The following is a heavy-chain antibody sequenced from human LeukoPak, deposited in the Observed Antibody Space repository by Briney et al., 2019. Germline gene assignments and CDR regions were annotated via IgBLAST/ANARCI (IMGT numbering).Heavy chain of an antibody. CDR2: IYYSGST. CDR3: ARKKPNYDILTGYYPLVDAFDI. CDR1: GGSISSSSYY. D-gene: IGHD3-9*01. Sequence: SSETLSLTCTVSGGSISSSSYYWGWIRQPPGKGLEWIGSIYYSGSTYYNPSLKSRVTISVDTSKNQFSLKLSSVTAADTAVYYCARKKPNYDILTGYYPLVDAFDIWGQGTMVTVSS. V-gene: IGHV4-39*01. J-gene: IGHJ3*02.